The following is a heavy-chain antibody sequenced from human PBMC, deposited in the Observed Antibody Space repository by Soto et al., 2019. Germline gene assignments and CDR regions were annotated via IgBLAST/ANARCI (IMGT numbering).Heavy chain of an antibody. D-gene: IGHD3-3*01. CDR3: ASHPPSYYDRLLTLTEGFD. CDR1: GVTFSSYE. V-gene: IGHV3-48*03. J-gene: IGHJ4*02. CDR2: ISSSGSTI. Sequence: EVQLVESGGGLVQPGGSLRLSCAASGVTFSSYEMNWVRQAPGKRLEGVSYISSSGSTIYYADSVKGRFTISRDNDKHSLYLHMDSLRAEDTAVYYCASHPPSYYDRLLTLTEGFDWGQGTLVTVSS.